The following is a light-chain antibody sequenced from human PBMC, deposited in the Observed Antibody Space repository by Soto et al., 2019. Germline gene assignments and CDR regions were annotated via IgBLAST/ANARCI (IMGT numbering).Light chain of an antibody. V-gene: IGKV1-5*03. CDR2: KAS. CDR3: QQYNSYPHT. J-gene: IGKJ2*01. CDR1: QSISSW. Sequence: DIPLTQFPSTLSPSVGDRVTITCRASQSISSWLAWYQQKPGNAPKLLIYKASSLQSGVPSRFSGSGSGTEFTLTISTLQPDDFATYYCQQYNSYPHTFGQGTKVEIK.